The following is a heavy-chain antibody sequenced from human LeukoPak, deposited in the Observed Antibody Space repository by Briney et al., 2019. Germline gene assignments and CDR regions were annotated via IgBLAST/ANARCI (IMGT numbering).Heavy chain of an antibody. D-gene: IGHD2-21*02. Sequence: PGRSLRLSCAASGFTFSSYGMHWVRQAPGKGLEWVAVISYDGSNKYYADSVKGRFTISRDNSKNTPYLQMNSLRAEDTAVYYCAKLSCGGDCYHDAFDIWDQGTMVTVSS. CDR2: ISYDGSNK. CDR1: GFTFSSYG. V-gene: IGHV3-30*18. J-gene: IGHJ3*02. CDR3: AKLSCGGDCYHDAFDI.